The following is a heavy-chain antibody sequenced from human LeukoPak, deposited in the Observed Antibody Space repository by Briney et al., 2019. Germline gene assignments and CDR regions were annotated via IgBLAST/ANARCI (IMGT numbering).Heavy chain of an antibody. V-gene: IGHV1-2*02. CDR1: GYTFTGYY. Sequence: ASVKVSCKASGYTFTGYYMHWVRQAPGQGLEWMGWINPNSGGTNYAQKFQGRVTMTRDTSISTAYMELSRLRSDDTAVYYCAISDVRGSGYYYDLDYWGQGTLVTVSS. CDR2: INPNSGGT. D-gene: IGHD3-22*01. CDR3: AISDVRGSGYYYDLDY. J-gene: IGHJ4*02.